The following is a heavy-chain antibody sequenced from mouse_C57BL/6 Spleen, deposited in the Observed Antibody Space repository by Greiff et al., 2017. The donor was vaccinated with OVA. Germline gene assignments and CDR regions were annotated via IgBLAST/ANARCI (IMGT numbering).Heavy chain of an antibody. CDR3: TAGRHFDY. D-gene: IGHD3-1*01. J-gene: IGHJ2*01. V-gene: IGHV6-3*01. CDR1: GFTFSNYW. CDR2: IRLKSDNYAT. Sequence: EVQGVESGGGLVQPGGSMKLSCVASGFTFSNYWMNWVRQSPEKGLEWVAQIRLKSDNYATHYAESVKGRFTISRDDSKSSVYLQMNNLRAEDTGIYYCTAGRHFDYWGQGTTLTVSS.